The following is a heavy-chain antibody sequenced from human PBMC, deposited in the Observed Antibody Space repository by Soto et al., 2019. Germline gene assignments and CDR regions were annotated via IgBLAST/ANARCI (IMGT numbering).Heavy chain of an antibody. J-gene: IGHJ6*02. CDR1: GFTFSGSA. V-gene: IGHV3-73*01. Sequence: PGGSLRLSCAASGFTFSGSAMHWVRQASGKGLEWVGRIRSKANSYATAYAASVKGRFTISRDDSKNTAYLQMNSLKTEDTAVYYCTRHRDYYDSSGYPYYYYYGMDVWGQGTTVTVSS. CDR2: IRSKANSYAT. CDR3: TRHRDYYDSSGYPYYYYYGMDV. D-gene: IGHD3-22*01.